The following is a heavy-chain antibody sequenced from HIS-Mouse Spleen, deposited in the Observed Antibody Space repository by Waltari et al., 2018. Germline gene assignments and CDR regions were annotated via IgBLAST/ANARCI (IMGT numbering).Heavy chain of an antibody. Sequence: QVQLQESGPGLVKPSETLSLTCTVSGYSISSGYYRCWIRQPQGKGLEWIGSIYHSGSTYYNPSLKSRVTISVDTSKNQFSLKLSSVTAADTAVYYCARALEYSSSWYYYYYGMDVWGQGTTVTVSS. J-gene: IGHJ6*02. D-gene: IGHD6-13*01. CDR2: IYHSGST. CDR1: GYSISSGYY. V-gene: IGHV4-38-2*02. CDR3: ARALEYSSSWYYYYYGMDV.